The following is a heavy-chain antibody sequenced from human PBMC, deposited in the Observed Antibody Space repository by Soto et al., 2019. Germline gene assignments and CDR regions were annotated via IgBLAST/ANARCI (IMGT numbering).Heavy chain of an antibody. CDR3: ARDGDGDYPVDY. Sequence: EVQLVESGGGLVQPGESLRLSCAASGFTFSRYWMHWVRQGPGKGLVWVARITNDGRSTGYADSVKGRFTISRDNAKNTLYLQINSLGAEDTAVYYCARDGDGDYPVDYWGQGTLVTVSS. J-gene: IGHJ4*02. CDR2: ITNDGRST. V-gene: IGHV3-74*01. D-gene: IGHD4-17*01. CDR1: GFTFSRYW.